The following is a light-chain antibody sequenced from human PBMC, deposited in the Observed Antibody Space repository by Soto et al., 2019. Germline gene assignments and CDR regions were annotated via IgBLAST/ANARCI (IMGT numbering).Light chain of an antibody. CDR3: QQYGSSGT. J-gene: IGKJ1*01. CDR2: GAS. V-gene: IGKV3-20*01. CDR1: KSVSSY. Sequence: EIVLTQSPDTLSLSPGERATLSCRASKSVSSYLAWYQQKPGQAPRLLIYGASSRATGIPDRFSGSGSGTDFTLTISRLEPEDFAVYYCQQYGSSGTFGQGTKVDIK.